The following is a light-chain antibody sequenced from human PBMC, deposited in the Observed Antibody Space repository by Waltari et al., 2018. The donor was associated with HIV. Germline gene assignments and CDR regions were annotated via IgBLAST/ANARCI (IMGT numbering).Light chain of an antibody. Sequence: EIELTQSSGTLSLSPGDRATLACRASKRLNSNYLACDQQQPGQTHRPLIYGASSRAIGIPDRFSGSGSGTDFTLTISRLEPGDFAVYYCHQYGSSPRTFGQGTKVDIK. CDR3: HQYGSSPRT. CDR2: GAS. J-gene: IGKJ1*01. V-gene: IGKV3-20*01. CDR1: KRLNSNY.